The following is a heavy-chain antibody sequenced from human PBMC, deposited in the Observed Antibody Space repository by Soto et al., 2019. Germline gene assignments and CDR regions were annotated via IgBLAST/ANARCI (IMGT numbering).Heavy chain of an antibody. J-gene: IGHJ5*02. CDR3: ARGERLNGFFRKSWFDP. V-gene: IGHV4-34*01. CDR2: ISHSGST. CDR1: GGSPSGYY. Sequence: SETLSLTCAVYGGSPSGYYWSWIRQPPGKGLEWIGEISHSGSTNYNPSLKSRVTISVDMSENQFSLKVSSVTAADTAVYYSARGERLNGFFRKSWFDPGGQGTLGTV.